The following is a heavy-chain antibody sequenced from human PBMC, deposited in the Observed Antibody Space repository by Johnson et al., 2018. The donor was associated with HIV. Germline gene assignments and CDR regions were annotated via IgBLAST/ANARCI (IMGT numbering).Heavy chain of an antibody. V-gene: IGHV3-30*04. J-gene: IGHJ3*01. CDR3: AKGATRYKTDGSKHDGAFDV. CDR2: ISYDGSNK. D-gene: IGHD1-26*01. CDR1: GFTFSSYA. Sequence: QVQLVESGGGVVQPGRSLRLSCAASGFTFSSYAMHWVRQAPGKGLEWVAVISYDGSNKYYADSVKGRFTIYRDNSKKSLYLQMSSLRAEDTALYYCAKGATRYKTDGSKHDGAFDVWGQGTMVTVSS.